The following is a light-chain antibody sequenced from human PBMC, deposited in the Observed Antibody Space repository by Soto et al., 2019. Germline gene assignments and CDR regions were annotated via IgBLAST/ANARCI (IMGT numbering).Light chain of an antibody. CDR1: QSVSSN. CDR2: GAS. J-gene: IGKJ1*01. CDR3: QQYNSYWT. V-gene: IGKV3-15*01. Sequence: EIVMTQSPATLSVSPGERATLSCRASQSVSSNLAWYQQKPGQAPGLLIYGASTRATGIPARFSGSGSGTEFTLTISSLQPDDFATYYCQQYNSYWTFGQGTKVDIK.